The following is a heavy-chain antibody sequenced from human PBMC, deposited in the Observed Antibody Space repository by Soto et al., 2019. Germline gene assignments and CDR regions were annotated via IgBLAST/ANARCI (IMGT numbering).Heavy chain of an antibody. J-gene: IGHJ4*02. CDR3: TTDQILRDDDY. V-gene: IGHV3-15*01. CDR2: IKSKTDGGTT. CDR1: VFTFSNAW. Sequence: PWWSLRLSCAASVFTFSNAWMSWFRQAPGKGLEWVGRIKSKTDGGTTDYAAPVKGRFTISRDGSKNTLYLQMNSLKTEDTAVYYCTTDQILRDDDYWGQGTLVTVSS. D-gene: IGHD2-15*01.